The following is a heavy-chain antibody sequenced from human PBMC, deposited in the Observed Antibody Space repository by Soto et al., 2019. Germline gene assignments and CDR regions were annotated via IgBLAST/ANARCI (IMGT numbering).Heavy chain of an antibody. Sequence: QVQLVESGGGVVQPGRSLRLSCAASGFTFSSYAMHWVRQAPGKGLEWVAVISYDGSNKYYADSVKGRFTISRDNSKNTLYLQMNSLRAEDTAVYYCARGRTADALTDVDYWGQGTLVTVSS. V-gene: IGHV3-30-3*01. J-gene: IGHJ4*02. D-gene: IGHD7-27*01. CDR2: ISYDGSNK. CDR1: GFTFSSYA. CDR3: ARGRTADALTDVDY.